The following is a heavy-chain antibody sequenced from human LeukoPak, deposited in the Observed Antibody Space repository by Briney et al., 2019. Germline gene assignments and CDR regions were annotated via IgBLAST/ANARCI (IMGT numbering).Heavy chain of an antibody. Sequence: GGSLRLSCAASGFTFSSYWMHWVRQAPGKGLEWVSGINWNGGSTGYADSVKGRFTISRDNAKNSLYLQMNSLRAEDTALYYCARESYDSSGYYVGWGQGTLVTVSS. CDR3: ARESYDSSGYYVG. D-gene: IGHD3-22*01. V-gene: IGHV3-20*04. J-gene: IGHJ4*02. CDR2: INWNGGST. CDR1: GFTFSSYW.